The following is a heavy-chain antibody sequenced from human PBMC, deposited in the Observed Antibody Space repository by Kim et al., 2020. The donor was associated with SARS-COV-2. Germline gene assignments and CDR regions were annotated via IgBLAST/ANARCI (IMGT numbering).Heavy chain of an antibody. V-gene: IGHV3-7*04. D-gene: IGHD2-2*01. Sequence: SVKGRFTISRDNAKNSLYLQMNSLRAEDTAVYCCARGRGTSPRYYYYMDVWGKGTTGTVSS. J-gene: IGHJ6*03. CDR3: ARGRGTSPRYYYYMDV.